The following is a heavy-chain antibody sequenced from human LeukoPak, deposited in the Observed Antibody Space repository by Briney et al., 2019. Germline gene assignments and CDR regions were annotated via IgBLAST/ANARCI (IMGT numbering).Heavy chain of an antibody. V-gene: IGHV4-4*09. D-gene: IGHD6-6*01. Sequence: SGTLSLTCTVSGGSISSYYWSWIRQPPGKGLEWIGYIYTSGSTNYNPSLKSRVTISVDTSKNQFSLKLSSVTAADTAVYYCARRKIRQLGRPYYYMDVWGKGTTVTVSS. CDR1: GGSISSYY. J-gene: IGHJ6*03. CDR2: IYTSGST. CDR3: ARRKIRQLGRPYYYMDV.